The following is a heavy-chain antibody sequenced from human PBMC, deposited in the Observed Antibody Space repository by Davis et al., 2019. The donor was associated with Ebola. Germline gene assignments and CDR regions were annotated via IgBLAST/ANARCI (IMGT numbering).Heavy chain of an antibody. Sequence: GESLKISCVASGFTFSRSWMNWVRQAPGQGLEWVASIKADGSEKYHVHSVEGRFTISRDNAKNSLYLQMNSLRAEDTAVYYCANLEWVNPDYWGQGVLVTVSS. V-gene: IGHV3-7*01. CDR3: ANLEWVNPDY. J-gene: IGHJ4*02. CDR2: IKADGSEK. D-gene: IGHD3-3*01. CDR1: GFTFSRSW.